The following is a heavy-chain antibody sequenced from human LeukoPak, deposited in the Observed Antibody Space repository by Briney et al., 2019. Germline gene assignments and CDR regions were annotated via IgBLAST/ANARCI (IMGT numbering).Heavy chain of an antibody. CDR3: ASQRTTYYDFWSGYYYSY. Sequence: PSETQSLTCTVSGGSISSSSYYWGWMRQPPGKGLEWIGSIYYSGSTYYNPSLKSRVTISVDTSKNQFSLKLSSVTAADTAVYYCASQRTTYYDFWSGYYYSYWGQGTLVTVSS. J-gene: IGHJ4*02. CDR2: IYYSGST. CDR1: GGSISSSSYY. D-gene: IGHD3-3*01. V-gene: IGHV4-39*01.